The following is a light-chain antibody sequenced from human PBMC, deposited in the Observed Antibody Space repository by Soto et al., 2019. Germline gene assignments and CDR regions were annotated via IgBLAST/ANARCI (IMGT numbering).Light chain of an antibody. Sequence: EIVMTQSPATVSVSPWERVTLSCRASQSVTSNLAWYQQKPGQAPRLIVYGATTRATGIPNRFSGSGSGTDFTLTISRLEPEDFAVYYCQQYGNSPQTFGQGTKV. V-gene: IGKV3-20*01. CDR2: GAT. J-gene: IGKJ1*01. CDR3: QQYGNSPQT. CDR1: QSVTSN.